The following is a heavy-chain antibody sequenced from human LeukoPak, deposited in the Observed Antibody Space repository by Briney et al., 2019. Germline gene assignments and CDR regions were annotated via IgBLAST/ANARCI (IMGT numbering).Heavy chain of an antibody. CDR1: GGSISSGSYY. Sequence: PSETLSHTCTVSGGSISSGSYYWSWIRQPAGKGLEWIGRIYTSGSTNYNPSLKRRVTISVDTSKNQFSLKLSSVTAADTAVYYCARQGVYGSSWYYYYMDVCGKGTTVTVSS. J-gene: IGHJ6*03. CDR3: ARQGVYGSSWYYYYMDV. D-gene: IGHD6-13*01. V-gene: IGHV4-61*02. CDR2: IYTSGST.